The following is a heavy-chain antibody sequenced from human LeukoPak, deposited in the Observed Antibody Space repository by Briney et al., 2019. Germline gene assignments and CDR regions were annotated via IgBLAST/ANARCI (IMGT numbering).Heavy chain of an antibody. D-gene: IGHD1-1*01. J-gene: IGHJ3*02. V-gene: IGHV4-59*08. Sequence: SETLSLTCTVSGGSISSYYWSWIRQPPGKGLEWIGNIYKSGSTNYNPSLKSRVTMSVDTSKNQFSLRLNSVTAADTAVYYCARLSTGPYGLGAFDIWGQGTMVTVSS. CDR1: GGSISSYY. CDR2: IYKSGST. CDR3: ARLSTGPYGLGAFDI.